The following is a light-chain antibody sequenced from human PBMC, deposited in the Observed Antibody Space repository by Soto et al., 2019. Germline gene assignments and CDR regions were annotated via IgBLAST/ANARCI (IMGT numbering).Light chain of an antibody. CDR3: QQHSSWPFT. CDR2: ATS. V-gene: IGKV3-11*01. Sequence: VVTQSPSTVPFFHGEGATLSCRASQSIGNYLAWYQQKPGQAPRLLIYATSNRATGIPARFSGSGSGTDFTLTISSLEPEDFAVYYCQQHSSWPFTFGPGTKVDIK. J-gene: IGKJ3*01. CDR1: QSIGNY.